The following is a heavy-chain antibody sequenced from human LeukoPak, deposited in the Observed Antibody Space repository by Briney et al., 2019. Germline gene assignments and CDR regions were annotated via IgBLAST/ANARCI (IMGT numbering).Heavy chain of an antibody. Sequence: GGSLRLSCAASGFAVSMYWMHWVRQAPGKGLVWVSRLDTDVSSTDYADSVKGWFTISRDNAKNTLYLQMNSLRAEDTAVYYCTRGLQGIDYWGQGTLVTVSS. CDR1: GFAVSMYW. CDR2: LDTDVSST. V-gene: IGHV3-74*01. J-gene: IGHJ4*02. D-gene: IGHD4-11*01. CDR3: TRGLQGIDY.